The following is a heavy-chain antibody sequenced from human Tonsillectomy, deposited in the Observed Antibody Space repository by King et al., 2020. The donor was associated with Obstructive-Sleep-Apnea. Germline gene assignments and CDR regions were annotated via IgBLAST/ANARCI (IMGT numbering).Heavy chain of an antibody. J-gene: IGHJ6*02. CDR1: GGSISSSNW. CDR2: IYHSGST. CDR3: ARGGTSYLYYYGMDV. V-gene: IGHV4-4*02. Sequence: QLQESGPGLVKPSGTLSLTCAVSGGSISSSNWWSWVRQPPGKGLEGIGEIYHSGSTNYNPSLKSRVTISVDKSKNQFSLTLSSVTAADTAVYYCARGGTSYLYYYGMDVWGQGTTVTVSS. D-gene: IGHD2-2*01.